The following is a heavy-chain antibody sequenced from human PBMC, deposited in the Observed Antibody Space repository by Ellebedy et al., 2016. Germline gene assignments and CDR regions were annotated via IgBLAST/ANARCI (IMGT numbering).Heavy chain of an antibody. Sequence: GESLKISCAVSGFTFSPYWMHWVRQIPGKGLAWVSRSNSDGSSTDYADSVKGRFTISRDNAKNTLYLQMNSLRAEDTAVYYCARDSVGYNGIFDYWGQGTLVTVSS. CDR3: ARDSVGYNGIFDY. CDR1: GFTFSPYW. CDR2: SNSDGSST. J-gene: IGHJ4*02. D-gene: IGHD5-12*01. V-gene: IGHV3-74*01.